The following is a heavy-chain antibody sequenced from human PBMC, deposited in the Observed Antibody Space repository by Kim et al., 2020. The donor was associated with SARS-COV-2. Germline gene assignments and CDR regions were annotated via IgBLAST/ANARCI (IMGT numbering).Heavy chain of an antibody. CDR2: ISGSGGST. CDR3: AKDGYSYGYGPYYFDY. J-gene: IGHJ4*02. Sequence: GGSLRLSCAASGFTFSSYAMSWVRQAPGKGLEWVSAISGSGGSTYYADSVKGRFTISRDNSKNTLYLQMNSLRAEDTVVYYCAKDGYSYGYGPYYFDYWGQGTLVTVSS. D-gene: IGHD5-18*01. CDR1: GFTFSSYA. V-gene: IGHV3-23*01.